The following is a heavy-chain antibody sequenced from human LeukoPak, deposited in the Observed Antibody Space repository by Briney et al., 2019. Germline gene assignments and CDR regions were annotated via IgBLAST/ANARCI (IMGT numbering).Heavy chain of an antibody. CDR3: ASLYYGSGSYYNWSPFDY. CDR2: IHYSGST. Sequence: PSETLSLTCTVSGGSISSYYWSWIRQPPGKGLEWIGYIHYSGSTNYNPSLKSRVTISVDTSKNQFSLKLSSVTAADTAVYYCASLYYGSGSYYNWSPFDYWGQGTLVTVSS. D-gene: IGHD3-10*01. CDR1: GGSISSYY. J-gene: IGHJ4*02. V-gene: IGHV4-59*01.